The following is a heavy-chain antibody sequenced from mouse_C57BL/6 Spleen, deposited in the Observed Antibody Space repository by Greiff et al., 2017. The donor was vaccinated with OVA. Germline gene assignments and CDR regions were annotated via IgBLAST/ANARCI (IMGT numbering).Heavy chain of an antibody. CDR2: INPNNGGT. V-gene: IGHV1-22*01. CDR3: ARSGDTTVVAPYYFDY. CDR1: GYTFTDYN. Sequence: EVQLVESGPELVKPGASVKMSCKASGYTFTDYNMHWVKQSHGKSLEWIGYINPNNGGTSYNQKFKGKATLTVNKSSSTAYMELRSLTSEDSAVYYCARSGDTTVVAPYYFDYWGQGTTLTVSS. D-gene: IGHD1-1*01. J-gene: IGHJ2*01.